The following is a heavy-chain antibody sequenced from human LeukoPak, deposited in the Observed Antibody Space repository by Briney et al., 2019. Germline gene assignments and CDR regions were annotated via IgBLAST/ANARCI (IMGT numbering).Heavy chain of an antibody. Sequence: GGSLRLSCAVSAFTFTSYGMHWVRQAPGKGLEWVAFIRDDGSKQYYIDSVKGRFTFSRDNSKNTLYLQMNNLRAEDTAVYYCAKDLWTKQNAPGYFDYWGQGTLVTVSS. CDR2: IRDDGSKQ. D-gene: IGHD1-1*01. CDR1: AFTFTSYG. V-gene: IGHV3-30*02. CDR3: AKDLWTKQNAPGYFDY. J-gene: IGHJ4*02.